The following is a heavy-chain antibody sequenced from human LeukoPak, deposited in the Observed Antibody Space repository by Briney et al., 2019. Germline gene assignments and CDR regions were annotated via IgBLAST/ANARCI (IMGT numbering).Heavy chain of an antibody. CDR3: ASNLGMFYFDY. Sequence: SETLSLTCTVSGGSISSSSYYWGWIRQPPGKGLEWIGSIYYSGSTYYNPSLKSRVTISVDTSKNQFSLKLSSVTAADTAVYYCASNLGMFYFDYWGQGTLVTVSS. J-gene: IGHJ4*02. CDR2: IYYSGST. CDR1: GGSISSSSYY. D-gene: IGHD7-27*01. V-gene: IGHV4-39*01.